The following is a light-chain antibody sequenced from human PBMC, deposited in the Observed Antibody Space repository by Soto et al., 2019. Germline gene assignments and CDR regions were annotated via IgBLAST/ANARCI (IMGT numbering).Light chain of an antibody. Sequence: DIQMTQSPSSLSASVGDRVTLTCRASQSISSYLNWYHQKPGKAPKLLIYATSTLQSGVPSRFSGSGSGTDFTLTISSLQPEDFATYYCQQSFSTPVTFGQGTKLEIK. J-gene: IGKJ2*01. V-gene: IGKV1-39*01. CDR3: QQSFSTPVT. CDR2: ATS. CDR1: QSISSY.